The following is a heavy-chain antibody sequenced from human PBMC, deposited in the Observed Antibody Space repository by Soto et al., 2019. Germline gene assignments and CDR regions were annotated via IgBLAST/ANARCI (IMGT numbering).Heavy chain of an antibody. J-gene: IGHJ4*02. CDR2: IYYSGST. V-gene: IGHV4-39*01. Sequence: LSLGCTVSGGSISNISYYWGWIRQPPGKGVEWIGSIYYSGSTYYNPSLKSRVTISVDTSKNQFSLKLRLVIAADTAVYYCERPRPFYYDSSGYYSYDFDYWGQGTLVTVSS. CDR3: ERPRPFYYDSSGYYSYDFDY. CDR1: GGSISNISYY. D-gene: IGHD3-22*01.